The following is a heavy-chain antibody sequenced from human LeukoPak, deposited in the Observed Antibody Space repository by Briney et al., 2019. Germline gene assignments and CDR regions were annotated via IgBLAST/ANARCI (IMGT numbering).Heavy chain of an antibody. J-gene: IGHJ6*03. CDR1: GFTFSNAW. D-gene: IGHD3-22*01. Sequence: PGGSLRLSCAASGFTFSNAWMSWVRQAPGKGLEWVGLIKSKTDGGTTDYAAPVKGRFTISRDDSKNTLYLQMNSLKTEDTAVYYCTTNSGYSRFGYYYYYMDVWGKGTTVTVSS. CDR2: IKSKTDGGTT. CDR3: TTNSGYSRFGYYYYYMDV. V-gene: IGHV3-15*01.